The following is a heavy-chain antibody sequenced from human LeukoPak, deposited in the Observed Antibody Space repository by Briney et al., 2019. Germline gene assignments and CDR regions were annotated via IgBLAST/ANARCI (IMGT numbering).Heavy chain of an antibody. CDR3: ARVGYCSSTSCQRGFDY. CDR2: ISSSSTYI. D-gene: IGHD2-2*01. V-gene: IGHV3-21*01. Sequence: GGSLRLSCAASGFTFSSYSMNWVRQAPGKGLEWVSSISSSSTYIYYADSVKGRFTISRDNAKNSLYLQMNSLRAEDTAVYYCARVGYCSSTSCQRGFDYWGQGTLVTVSS. J-gene: IGHJ4*02. CDR1: GFTFSSYS.